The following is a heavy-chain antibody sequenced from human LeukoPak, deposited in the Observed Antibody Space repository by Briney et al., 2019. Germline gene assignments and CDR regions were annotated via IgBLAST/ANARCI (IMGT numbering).Heavy chain of an antibody. Sequence: GGSLRLSCAASGFTFSDYYMSWIRQAPGKGLEWVSYISSSGSTIYYADSVKGRFTISRDNAKNSLYLQMNSLRAEDTAVYYCARVLRGSAQLNTNFWSGYYTYYYYYYMDVWGKGTTVTVSS. CDR3: ARVLRGSAQLNTNFWSGYYTYYYYYYMDV. J-gene: IGHJ6*03. CDR2: ISSSGSTI. V-gene: IGHV3-11*04. D-gene: IGHD3-3*01. CDR1: GFTFSDYY.